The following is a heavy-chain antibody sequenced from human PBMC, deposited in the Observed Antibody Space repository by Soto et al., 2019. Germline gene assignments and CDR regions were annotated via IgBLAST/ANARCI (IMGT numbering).Heavy chain of an antibody. D-gene: IGHD5-12*01. CDR1: GGSISSGDYY. CDR2: IYRSGST. CDR3: ARDRYSCYQFDS. V-gene: IGHV4-31*03. J-gene: IGHJ4*02. Sequence: TSETLSLTCNVSGGSISSGDYYWSWVRQHPGKGLEWIGYIYRSGSTYYNPSLKSRITISLDTSQNQFSLKLTSVTAADTAVYFCARDRYSCYQFDSWGQGTLVPVSS.